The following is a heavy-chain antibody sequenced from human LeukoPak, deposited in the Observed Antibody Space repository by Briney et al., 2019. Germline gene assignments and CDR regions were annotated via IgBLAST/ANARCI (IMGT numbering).Heavy chain of an antibody. CDR3: AKHPRSGSYYIFDY. J-gene: IGHJ4*02. Sequence: PGGSLRLSCAASGFTFSSYAVSWVRQAPGKGLEWVSAISGSGGSTYYADSVKGRFTISRDNSKNTLYLQMNSLRAEDTAVYYCAKHPRSGSYYIFDYWGQGTLVTVSS. CDR1: GFTFSSYA. D-gene: IGHD1-26*01. V-gene: IGHV3-23*01. CDR2: ISGSGGST.